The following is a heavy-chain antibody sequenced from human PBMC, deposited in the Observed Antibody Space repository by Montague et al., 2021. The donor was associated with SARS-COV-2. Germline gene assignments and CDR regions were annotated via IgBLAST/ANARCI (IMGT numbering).Heavy chain of an antibody. CDR2: TSPSGGT. D-gene: IGHD6-19*01. V-gene: IGHV4-61*02. CDR1: GGSISGGTYH. CDR3: VRCLVGWSVGWFDP. J-gene: IGHJ5*02. Sequence: TLSLTCTVSGGSISGGTYHWSWIRQPDGKRLEWIGRTSPSGGTRYNPSLRVRVTISVDTSQNQFSLSLSSVTAEDTAVYYCVRCLVGWSVGWFDPWGQGTLVTVSS.